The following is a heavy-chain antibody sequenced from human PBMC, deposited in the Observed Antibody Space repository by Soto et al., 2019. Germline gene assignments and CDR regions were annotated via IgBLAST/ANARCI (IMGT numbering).Heavy chain of an antibody. CDR1: GFTFSSYW. Sequence: PGGSLRLSCAASGFTFSSYWMSWVRQAPGKGLEWVANIKQDGSEKYYVDSVKGRFTISRDNAKNSLYLQMNSLRAEDTAVYYCESQTPGDAFDIWGQGTMVTVS. CDR3: ESQTPGDAFDI. CDR2: IKQDGSEK. J-gene: IGHJ3*02. V-gene: IGHV3-7*01.